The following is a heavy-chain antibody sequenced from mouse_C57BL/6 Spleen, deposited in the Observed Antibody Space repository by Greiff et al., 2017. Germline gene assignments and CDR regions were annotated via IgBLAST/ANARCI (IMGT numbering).Heavy chain of an antibody. CDR2: IYPSDSET. CDR3: ARLGYGYAMDY. D-gene: IGHD3-1*01. CDR1: GYTFTSYW. V-gene: IGHV1-61*01. Sequence: VQLQQPGAELVRPGSSVKLSCKASGYTFTSYWMDWVKQRPGQGLEWIGNIYPSDSETHYNQKFKDKATLTVDKSSSTAYMQLSSLTSEDSAVYYCARLGYGYAMDYWGQGTSVTVSS. J-gene: IGHJ4*01.